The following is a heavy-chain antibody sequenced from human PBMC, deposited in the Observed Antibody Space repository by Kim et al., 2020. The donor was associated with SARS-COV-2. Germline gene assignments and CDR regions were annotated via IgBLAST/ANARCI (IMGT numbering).Heavy chain of an antibody. D-gene: IGHD4-17*01. CDR3: ASQAYGDYPHVDY. CDR2: MYPGDSDI. V-gene: IGHV5-51*01. CDR1: GYSFSFYW. Sequence: GESLKISCKASGYSFSFYWIGWVRQMPGKGLEWMGIMYPGDSDIRYSPSFDGQVTISADKSSSTAYLQWSSLKASDTAIYYCASQAYGDYPHVDYWGQGT. J-gene: IGHJ4*02.